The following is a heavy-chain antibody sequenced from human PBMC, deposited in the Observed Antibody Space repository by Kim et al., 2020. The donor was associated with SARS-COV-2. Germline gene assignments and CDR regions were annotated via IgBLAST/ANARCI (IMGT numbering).Heavy chain of an antibody. J-gene: IGHJ6*02. Sequence: AQKVQGRVTITADKSTSTAYMELSSLRSEDTAVYYCARDYTTGYYGMDVWGQGTTVTVSS. CDR3: ARDYTTGYYGMDV. V-gene: IGHV1-69*04. D-gene: IGHD1-26*01.